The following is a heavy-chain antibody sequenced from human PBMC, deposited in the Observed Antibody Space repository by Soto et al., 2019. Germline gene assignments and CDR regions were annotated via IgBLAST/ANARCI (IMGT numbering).Heavy chain of an antibody. CDR1: GFTFSSYW. CDR3: AREGAGYCTNGVCSDAFDI. D-gene: IGHD2-8*01. CDR2: IKQDGSEK. Sequence: PVGSLRLSCAASGFTFSSYWMSWVRQAPGKGLEWVANIKQDGSEKYYVDSVKGRFTISRDNAKNSLYLQMNSLRAEDTAVYYCAREGAGYCTNGVCSDAFDIWGQGTMVTVS. J-gene: IGHJ3*02. V-gene: IGHV3-7*01.